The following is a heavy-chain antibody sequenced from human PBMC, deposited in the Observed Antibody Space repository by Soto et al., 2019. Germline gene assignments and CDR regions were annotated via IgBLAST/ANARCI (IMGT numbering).Heavy chain of an antibody. CDR1: GYTFTGYY. Sequence: GASVKVSCKASGYTFTGYYMHWVRQAPGQGLEWMGWINPNSGGTNYAQKLQGRVTMTTDTSTSTAYMELRSLRSDDTAVYYCARDRPIFGVVIIGLGGYYYGMDVWGQGTTVTVSS. D-gene: IGHD3-3*01. V-gene: IGHV1-2*02. CDR2: INPNSGGT. J-gene: IGHJ6*02. CDR3: ARDRPIFGVVIIGLGGYYYGMDV.